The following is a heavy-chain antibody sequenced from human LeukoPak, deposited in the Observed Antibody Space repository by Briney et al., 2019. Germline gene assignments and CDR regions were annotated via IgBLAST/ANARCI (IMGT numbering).Heavy chain of an antibody. V-gene: IGHV4-34*01. CDR2: INHSGST. Sequence: SETLSLTCAVYGGSFSGYYWSWIRQPPGKGLEWIGEINHSGSTNYNPSLKSRATISADTSKNHFSLTLKSVTATDTAVYYCARDRALDYWGQGILVTVSS. CDR1: GGSFSGYY. J-gene: IGHJ4*02. D-gene: IGHD3-10*01. CDR3: ARDRALDY.